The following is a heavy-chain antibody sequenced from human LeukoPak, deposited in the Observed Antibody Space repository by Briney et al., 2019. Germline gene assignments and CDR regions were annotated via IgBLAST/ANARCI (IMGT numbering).Heavy chain of an antibody. CDR3: ARGGRIRGASGYFDY. CDR2: ISYDGSNK. D-gene: IGHD3-10*01. V-gene: IGHV3-30*03. CDR1: GFTFSSYG. Sequence: GGSLRLSCAASGFTFSSYGMHWVRQAPGKGLEWVAVISYDGSNKYYADSVKGRFTISRENAKNSLYLQMNSLRAGDTAVYYCARGGRIRGASGYFDYWGQGTLVTVSS. J-gene: IGHJ4*02.